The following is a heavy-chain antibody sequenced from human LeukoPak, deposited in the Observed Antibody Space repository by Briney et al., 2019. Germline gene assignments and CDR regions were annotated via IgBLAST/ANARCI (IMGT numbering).Heavy chain of an antibody. Sequence: GGSLRLSCAASGFTFSSYGMHWVRQAPGKGLEWVAFIRYDGSNKYYADSVKGRFTISRDNSKNTLYLQMNSLRAEDTAVYYCAKDAIAVAAYYYMVVCGKGTTVTVSS. J-gene: IGHJ6*03. CDR3: AKDAIAVAAYYYMVV. CDR1: GFTFSSYG. CDR2: IRYDGSNK. D-gene: IGHD6-19*01. V-gene: IGHV3-30*02.